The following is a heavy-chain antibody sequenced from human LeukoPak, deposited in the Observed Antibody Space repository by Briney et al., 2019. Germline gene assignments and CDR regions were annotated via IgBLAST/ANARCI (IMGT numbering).Heavy chain of an antibody. CDR2: IYYSGST. Sequence: SETLSLTCTVSGGSISSYYWSWIRQPPGKGLEWIGYIYYSGSTNYNPSLKSRVTISVDTSKNQFSLKLSSVTAADTAVYYCAREHLKSYSCGWYGAHCYYMDVWGKGTTVTVSS. CDR3: AREHLKSYSCGWYGAHCYYMDV. CDR1: GGSISSYY. V-gene: IGHV4-59*01. J-gene: IGHJ6*03. D-gene: IGHD6-19*01.